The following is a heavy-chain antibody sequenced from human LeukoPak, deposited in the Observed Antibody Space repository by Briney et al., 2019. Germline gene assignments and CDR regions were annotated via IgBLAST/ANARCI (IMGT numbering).Heavy chain of an antibody. D-gene: IGHD2-15*01. Sequence: ASVKVSCKASGYTFISYGISWVRHAPGQGLEWMGWISGYNGNTNYAQKFQGRVTMTTDTSTSTAYLELRGLRSDDTAIYYCAREFCSGGGCYYYGMDVWGQGTTVTVS. CDR1: GYTFISYG. CDR3: AREFCSGGGCYYYGMDV. V-gene: IGHV1-18*01. J-gene: IGHJ6*02. CDR2: ISGYNGNT.